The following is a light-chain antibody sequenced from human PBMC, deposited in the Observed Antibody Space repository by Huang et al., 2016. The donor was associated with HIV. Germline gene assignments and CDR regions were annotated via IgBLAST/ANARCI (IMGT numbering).Light chain of an antibody. CDR1: QSVSSY. CDR3: QQRSNRPPLT. V-gene: IGKV3-11*01. CDR2: EAS. J-gene: IGKJ4*01. Sequence: EIILTQSPATLSLSPGERATLSCRASQSVSSYLAWYQQKPGQAPRLLIYEASNRATGIPARFSGSGSGTDFTLTISSLEPEDFAVYYCQQRSNRPPLTFGGGTKVEIK.